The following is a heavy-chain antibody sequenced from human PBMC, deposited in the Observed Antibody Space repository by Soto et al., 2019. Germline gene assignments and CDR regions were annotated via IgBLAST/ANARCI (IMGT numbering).Heavy chain of an antibody. V-gene: IGHV3-15*01. CDR1: GFTFSNAW. Sequence: EVQLVESGGGLVKPGGSLRLSCAASGFTFSNAWMSWVRQAPGKGLEWVGRIKSKTDGGTTDYAAPVKGRFTISRDASKNTLYLQMNSLKTEDTAVYYCTTDTYYDFWSGYYRGFDYWGQGTLVTVSS. D-gene: IGHD3-3*01. CDR3: TTDTYYDFWSGYYRGFDY. J-gene: IGHJ4*02. CDR2: IKSKTDGGTT.